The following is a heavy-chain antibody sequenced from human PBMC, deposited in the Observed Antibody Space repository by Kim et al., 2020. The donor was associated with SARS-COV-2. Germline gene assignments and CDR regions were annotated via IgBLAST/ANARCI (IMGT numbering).Heavy chain of an antibody. CDR3: AREGGSGWYFRGVGDAFDI. V-gene: IGHV1-2*06. J-gene: IGHJ3*02. D-gene: IGHD6-19*01. CDR2: INPNSGGT. Sequence: ASVKVSCKASGYTFTGYYMHWVRQAPGQGLEWMGRINPNSGGTNYAQKFQGRVTMTRDTSISTAYMELSRLRSDDTAVYYCAREGGSGWYFRGVGDAFDIWGQGTMVTVSS. CDR1: GYTFTGYY.